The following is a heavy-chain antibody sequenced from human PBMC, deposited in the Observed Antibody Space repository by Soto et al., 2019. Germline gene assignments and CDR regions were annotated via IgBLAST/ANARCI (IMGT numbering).Heavy chain of an antibody. CDR1: GYTFTSYG. V-gene: IGHV1-18*01. J-gene: IGHJ6*03. CDR3: ARVLEGYCSGGSCEDYYYYYMDV. Sequence: ASVKVSCKASGYTFTSYGISWVRQAPGQGLEWMGWISAYNGNTNYAQKLQGRVTMTTDTSTSTAYMELRSLRSDDTAVYYCARVLEGYCSGGSCEDYYYYYMDVWGKGTTVTVSS. CDR2: ISAYNGNT. D-gene: IGHD2-15*01.